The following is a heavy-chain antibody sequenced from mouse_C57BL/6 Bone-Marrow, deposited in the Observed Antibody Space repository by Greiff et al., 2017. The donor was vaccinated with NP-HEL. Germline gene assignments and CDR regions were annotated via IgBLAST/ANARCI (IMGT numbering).Heavy chain of an antibody. V-gene: IGHV1-69*01. J-gene: IGHJ2*01. D-gene: IGHD3-2*02. CDR1: GYTFTSYW. Sequence: QVPLQQPGAELVMPGASVKLSCKASGYTFTSYWMHWVKQRPGQGLEWIGEIDPSDSYTNYNQKFKGKSTLTVDKSSSTAYMQLSSLTSEDSAVYYCARDSSGYVPFDYWGQGTTLTVSS. CDR2: IDPSDSYT. CDR3: ARDSSGYVPFDY.